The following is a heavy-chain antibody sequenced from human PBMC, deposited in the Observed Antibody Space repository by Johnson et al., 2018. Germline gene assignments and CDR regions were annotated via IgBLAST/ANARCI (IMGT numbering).Heavy chain of an antibody. D-gene: IGHD4-17*01. CDR3: AKDTTGGRFDP. CDR2: ISWNSGSI. J-gene: IGHJ5*02. V-gene: IGHV3-9*01. Sequence: VQLVQSGGGLVQPGRSLRLSCAASGFTFDDYAMHWVRQAPGKGLEWVSGISWNSGSIGYADSVKGRFTISRDNAKNSLYLQMNSLRAEDTAVYYCAKDTTGGRFDPWGQGTLVTVSS. CDR1: GFTFDDYA.